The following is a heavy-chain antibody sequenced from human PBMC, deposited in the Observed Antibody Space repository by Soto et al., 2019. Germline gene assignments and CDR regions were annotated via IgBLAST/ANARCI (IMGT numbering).Heavy chain of an antibody. CDR2: ISGSGGST. CDR1: GFTFISYA. J-gene: IGHJ5*02. V-gene: IGHV3-23*01. Sequence: GGSLRLSSAASGFTFISYAMSWSRHAPGKGLEWASAISGSGGSTYYADSVKGRFTISRDNSKNTLYLQMNSLRAEDTAVYYCDIGGTTVPWFDPWGQGTLVTVSS. CDR3: DIGGTTVPWFDP. D-gene: IGHD1-7*01.